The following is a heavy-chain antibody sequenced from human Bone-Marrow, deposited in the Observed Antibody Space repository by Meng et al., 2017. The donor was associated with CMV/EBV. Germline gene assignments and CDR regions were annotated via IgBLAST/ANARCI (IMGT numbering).Heavy chain of an antibody. Sequence: ASVKVSCKSSGYTFTGYYMHWVRQAPGQGLEWMGWINPNSGGTNYAQKFQGRVTMTRDTSISTAYMELSRLRSDDTAVYYCARYGDRSGDYSWGYFDYWGQGTLVTVSS. J-gene: IGHJ4*02. CDR2: INPNSGGT. CDR1: GYTFTGYY. CDR3: ARYGDRSGDYSWGYFDY. V-gene: IGHV1-2*02. D-gene: IGHD3-22*01.